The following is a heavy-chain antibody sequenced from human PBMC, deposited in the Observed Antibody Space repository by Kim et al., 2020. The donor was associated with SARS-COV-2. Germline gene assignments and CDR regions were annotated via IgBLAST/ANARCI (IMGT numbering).Heavy chain of an antibody. D-gene: IGHD3-22*01. CDR2: FDPEDGET. Sequence: ASVKVSCKVSGYTLTELSMHWVRQAPGKGLEWMGGFDPEDGETIYAQKFQGRVTMTEDTSTDTAYMELSSLRSEDTAVYYCATNFKTNYDSSGYYYPCDYWGQGTLLTVSS. J-gene: IGHJ4*02. V-gene: IGHV1-24*01. CDR3: ATNFKTNYDSSGYYYPCDY. CDR1: GYTLTELS.